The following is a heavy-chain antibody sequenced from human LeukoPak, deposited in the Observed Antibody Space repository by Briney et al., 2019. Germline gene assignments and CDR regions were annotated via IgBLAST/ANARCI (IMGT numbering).Heavy chain of an antibody. CDR3: ARELIEDQNWFDP. J-gene: IGHJ5*02. CDR2: LNPNSGVT. CDR1: GYTFTDYF. D-gene: IGHD2/OR15-2a*01. Sequence: ASVKVSCKASGYTFTDYFIHWVRQAPGQGLEWMGWLNPNSGVTKYAQKFQGRVIMTGDTSISTAYMDLSGLRYDDTAVYFCARELIEDQNWFDPWGQGTLVTVSS. V-gene: IGHV1-2*02.